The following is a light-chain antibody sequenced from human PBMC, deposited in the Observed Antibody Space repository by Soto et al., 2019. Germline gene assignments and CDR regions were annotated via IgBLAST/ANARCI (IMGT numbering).Light chain of an antibody. J-gene: IGLJ1*01. CDR2: DVS. CDR3: CSYAGSPYV. CDR1: SSDVGGYNY. V-gene: IGLV2-11*01. Sequence: QSVLTQPRSVSGSPGQSVTISCTGTSSDVGGYNYVSWYQQHPGKAPKLMIYDVSKRPSGVPDLFSGSKSGNTASLTISGLQAEDEADYYFCSYAGSPYVFGTGTKLTVL.